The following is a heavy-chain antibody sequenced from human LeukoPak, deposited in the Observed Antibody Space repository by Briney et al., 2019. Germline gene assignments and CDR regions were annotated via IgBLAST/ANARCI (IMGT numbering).Heavy chain of an antibody. Sequence: PGGSLRLSCAASGFTFSSYWMSWVRQAPGKGLEWVSGISWNSGSIGYADSVKGRFTISRDNAKNSLYLQMNSLRAEDTALYYCAKDFFGLSNAPVIPDYWGQGTLVTVSS. CDR2: ISWNSGSI. D-gene: IGHD3-16*02. V-gene: IGHV3-9*01. CDR1: GFTFSSYW. J-gene: IGHJ4*02. CDR3: AKDFFGLSNAPVIPDY.